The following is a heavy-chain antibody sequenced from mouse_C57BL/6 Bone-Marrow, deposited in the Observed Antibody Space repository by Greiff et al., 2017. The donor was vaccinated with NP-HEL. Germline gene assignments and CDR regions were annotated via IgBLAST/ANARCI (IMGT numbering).Heavy chain of an antibody. CDR3: ARLSLITTVVATDY. CDR1: GYTFTSYW. Sequence: QVQLQQPGAELVKPGASVKMSCKASGYTFTSYWITWVKQRPGQGLEWIGDIYPGSGSTNYNEKFKSKATLTVDTSYSTAYMQLSSLTSDDSAVYFCARLSLITTVVATDYWGQGTTLTVSS. D-gene: IGHD1-1*01. CDR2: IYPGSGST. J-gene: IGHJ2*01. V-gene: IGHV1-55*01.